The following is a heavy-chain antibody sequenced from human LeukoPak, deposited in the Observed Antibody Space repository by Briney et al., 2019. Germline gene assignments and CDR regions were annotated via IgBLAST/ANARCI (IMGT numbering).Heavy chain of an antibody. D-gene: IGHD6-6*01. J-gene: IGHJ4*02. Sequence: GGSLRLSCAASGFTVSSNYMSWVRQAPGKGLEWVSVIYSGGSTYYADSVKGRFTISRDNSKNTLYLQMNSLRAEDTAVYYCAKDLKVAARQDHDYWGQGTLVTVSS. V-gene: IGHV3-53*01. CDR1: GFTVSSNY. CDR3: AKDLKVAARQDHDY. CDR2: IYSGGST.